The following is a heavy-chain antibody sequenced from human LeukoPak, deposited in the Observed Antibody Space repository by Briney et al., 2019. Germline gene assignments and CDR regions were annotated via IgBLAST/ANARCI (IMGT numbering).Heavy chain of an antibody. Sequence: PGGSLRLSCAASGFTFSNYWMSWVRQAPGKGLEWVANIKQDGSEEYYVDSVKGRFTISRDNAKNSLYLQMISLRAEDTAVYYCARGGAPYCSSTSCYEDRFDPWGQGTLVTVSS. D-gene: IGHD2-2*01. J-gene: IGHJ5*02. CDR3: ARGGAPYCSSTSCYEDRFDP. CDR2: IKQDGSEE. V-gene: IGHV3-7*05. CDR1: GFTFSNYW.